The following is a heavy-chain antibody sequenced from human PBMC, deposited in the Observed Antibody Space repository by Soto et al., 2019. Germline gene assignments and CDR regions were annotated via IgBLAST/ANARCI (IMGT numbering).Heavy chain of an antibody. CDR1: GFIFSQYV. CDR3: AREGVGPYDFWSGYYVH. Sequence: QVQLVESGGGVVQPGRSLRLSCTASGFIFSQYVMHWVRQAQAKGLEWVAIISYDATNKYYADSVRGRFTISRDNSNNTVYLQMNRLSAEDTAVYYCAREGVGPYDFWSGYYVHWGQGTLVTVS. J-gene: IGHJ4*02. CDR2: ISYDATNK. V-gene: IGHV3-30-3*01. D-gene: IGHD3-3*01.